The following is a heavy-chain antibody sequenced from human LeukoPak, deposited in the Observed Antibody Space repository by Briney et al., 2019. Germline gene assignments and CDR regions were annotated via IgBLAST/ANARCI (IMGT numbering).Heavy chain of an antibody. CDR1: KFIFTSYA. CDR2: TSASGGDA. CDR3: AKRTGVTELHFDH. Sequence: PGGSLRLSCAASKFIFTSYAMSWVRQAPGKGLEWLSSTSASGGDAYYADSVRGRFTISRDNSQNTLYQQMNSLRAEDTAVYYCAKRTGVTELHFDHWGQGTLVTVSS. J-gene: IGHJ4*02. V-gene: IGHV3-23*01. D-gene: IGHD1-7*01.